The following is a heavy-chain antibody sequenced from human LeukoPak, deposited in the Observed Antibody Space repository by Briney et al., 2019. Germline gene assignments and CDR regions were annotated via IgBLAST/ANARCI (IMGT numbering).Heavy chain of an antibody. CDR2: IIPIFGTA. CDR3: ARDRVVAATEADFDY. V-gene: IGHV1-69*05. J-gene: IGHJ4*02. CDR1: GGTFSSYA. D-gene: IGHD2-15*01. Sequence: SVKVSCKASGGTFSSYAISWVRQAPGQGLEWMGGIIPIFGTANYAQKLQGRVTMTTDTSTSTAYMELRTLRSDDTAVYYCARDRVVAATEADFDYWGQGTLVTVSS.